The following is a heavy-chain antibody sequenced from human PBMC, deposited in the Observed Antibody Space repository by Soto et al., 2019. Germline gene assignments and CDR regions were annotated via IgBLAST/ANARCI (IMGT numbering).Heavy chain of an antibody. D-gene: IGHD2-2*01. J-gene: IGHJ4*02. CDR3: TKDPCTRSSCYSDF. V-gene: IGHV3-23*01. CDR2: ISGSDAGT. CDR1: GFTFSSHA. Sequence: EVQLLESGGGLVQPGGSLRLSCEASGFTFSSHAMSWVRQARGKGLEWVSAISGSDAGTFDADSVRGRFTISRDNSKNTLYLHMTSLRVEDTAIYYCTKDPCTRSSCYSDFWGQGSLVTVSS.